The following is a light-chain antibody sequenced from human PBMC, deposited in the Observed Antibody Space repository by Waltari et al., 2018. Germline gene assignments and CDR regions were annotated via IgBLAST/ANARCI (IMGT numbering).Light chain of an antibody. CDR1: QAISTF. J-gene: IGKJ4*01. V-gene: IGKV1-16*02. Sequence: DIQMTQSPSSLSPSVGDRVILTCRASQAISTFLAWFQLKPRKAPNSLIYAASTLQTGFSSYFSGSGSGTDFTLTISSLQPGDCATYYCQQYSTFPPTFGGGTRVEI. CDR2: AAS. CDR3: QQYSTFPPT.